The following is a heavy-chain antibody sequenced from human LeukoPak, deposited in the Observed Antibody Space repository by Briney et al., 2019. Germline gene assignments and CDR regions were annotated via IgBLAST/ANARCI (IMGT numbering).Heavy chain of an antibody. CDR2: IYTSGSP. J-gene: IGHJ4*02. D-gene: IGHD3-3*02. CDR3: AREWSAAPFYYFDY. CDR1: CGSISSGHFY. V-gene: IGHV4-61*02. Sequence: TLSLTCTVSCGSISSGHFYWSWIRQPAGEGLEWIGRIYTSGSPNYNPSLKSRVTISVDTSKNQFSLRLSSVTAADTAVYYCAREWSAAPFYYFDYWGQGTLVTVSS.